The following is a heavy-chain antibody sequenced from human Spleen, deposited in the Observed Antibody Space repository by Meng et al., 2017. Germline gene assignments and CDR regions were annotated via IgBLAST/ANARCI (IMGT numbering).Heavy chain of an antibody. V-gene: IGHV1-18*01. CDR3: ARGSNYYDSSGYSGFDP. D-gene: IGHD3-22*01. CDR2: ISAYNGNT. J-gene: IGHJ5*02. Sequence: QVQLVQSGADVKKPGASVKVSCKASGYSFTNYGISWVRQAPGQGLEWMGWISAYNGNTNYAQKLQGRVTMTTDTSTNTGYMELRSLRSDDTAVYYCARGSNYYDSSGYSGFDPWGQGTLVTVSS. CDR1: GYSFTNYG.